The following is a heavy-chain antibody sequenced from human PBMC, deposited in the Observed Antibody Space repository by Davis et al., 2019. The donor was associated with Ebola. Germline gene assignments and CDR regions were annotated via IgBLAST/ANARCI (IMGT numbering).Heavy chain of an antibody. CDR3: AKKIPGNNPFDS. V-gene: IGHV3-7*03. D-gene: IGHD1-14*01. CDR2: IKQDGSEK. J-gene: IGHJ4*02. Sequence: GESLKISCAASGFTFSSYWMSWVRQAPGKGLEWVANIKQDGSEKYYVDSVKGRFTISRDNSMNMLYLQMTSLRAEDTAVYYCAKKIPGNNPFDSWGQGTLVIVSS. CDR1: GFTFSSYW.